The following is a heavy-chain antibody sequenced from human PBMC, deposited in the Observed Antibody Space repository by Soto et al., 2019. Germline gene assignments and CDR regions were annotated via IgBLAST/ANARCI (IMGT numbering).Heavy chain of an antibody. CDR3: AKAPRARIAAAGTGWFDP. CDR2: ISGSGGST. V-gene: IGHV3-23*01. CDR1: GFTFSSYA. D-gene: IGHD6-13*01. J-gene: IGHJ5*02. Sequence: GSLRLSCAASGFTFSSYAMSWVRQAPGKGLEWVSAISGSGGSTYYADSVKGRFTISRDNSKNTLYLKMNSLRAEDTAVYYCAKAPRARIAAAGTGWFDPWGQGTLVTVSS.